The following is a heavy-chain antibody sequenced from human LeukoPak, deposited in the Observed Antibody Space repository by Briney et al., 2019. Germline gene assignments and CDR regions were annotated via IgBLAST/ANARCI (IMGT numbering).Heavy chain of an antibody. Sequence: SETLSLTCTVSGGSISGSSYYWGWIRQPPEKGLEWIGSVYYSGSTYYNPSLKNRVTISVDTSKNQFSLKLSSVTAADTAVYYCARVGYSYGSHYFDYWGQGTLVTVSS. J-gene: IGHJ4*02. CDR2: VYYSGST. CDR3: ARVGYSYGSHYFDY. CDR1: GGSISGSSYY. V-gene: IGHV4-39*07. D-gene: IGHD5-18*01.